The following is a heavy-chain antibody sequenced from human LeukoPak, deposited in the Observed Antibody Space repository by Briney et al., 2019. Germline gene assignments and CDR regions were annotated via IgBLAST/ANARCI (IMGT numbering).Heavy chain of an antibody. D-gene: IGHD3-22*01. CDR2: IRYDGSNK. CDR1: GFTFSSYG. V-gene: IGHV3-30*02. Sequence: PGGSLRLSCAASGFTFSSYGMHWVRQAPGKGLEWVAFIRYDGSNKYYADSVKGRFTISRDNSKNTLYLQMNSLRAEDTAVYYCARDETDYYDSSGYKGYWGQGTLVTVSS. J-gene: IGHJ4*02. CDR3: ARDETDYYDSSGYKGY.